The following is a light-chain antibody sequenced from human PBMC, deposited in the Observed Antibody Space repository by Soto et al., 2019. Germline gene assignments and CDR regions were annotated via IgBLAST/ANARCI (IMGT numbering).Light chain of an antibody. CDR1: NSNIGSNI. CDR2: NNN. J-gene: IGLJ1*01. V-gene: IGLV1-44*01. CDR3: VAWDGSLNGYV. Sequence: QSVLTQPPSASRTPGQRVTISCSGSNSNIGSNIVNWYQQLPGTAPKLLIYNNNQRPSGVPDRFSGSKSGTSASLAISGLQSEDEADYYCVAWDGSLNGYVFGAGTKVTVL.